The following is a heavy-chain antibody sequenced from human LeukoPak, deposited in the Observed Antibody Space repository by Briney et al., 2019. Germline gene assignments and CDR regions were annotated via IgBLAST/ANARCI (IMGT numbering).Heavy chain of an antibody. CDR1: GYRFSTNW. J-gene: IGHJ4*02. Sequence: GESLKISCKGSGYRFSTNWIGWVRQMPGKGLEWMGIIYPGDSDTRYSPSFQGQVTISADKSITTAYLQWSSLKASDTAMYYCARLRDGYNPDCWGQGTLVTVSS. CDR2: IYPGDSDT. D-gene: IGHD5-24*01. V-gene: IGHV5-51*01. CDR3: ARLRDGYNPDC.